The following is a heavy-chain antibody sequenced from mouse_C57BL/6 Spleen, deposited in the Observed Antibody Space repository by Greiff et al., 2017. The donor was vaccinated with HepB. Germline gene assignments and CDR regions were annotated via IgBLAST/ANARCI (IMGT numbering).Heavy chain of an antibody. J-gene: IGHJ3*01. CDR3: ARGDYDGGAFAY. V-gene: IGHV1-76*01. CDR1: GYTFTDYY. Sequence: VKLMESGAELVRPGASVKLSCKASGYTFTDYYINWVKQRPGQGLEWIARIYPGSGNTYYNEKFKGKATLTAEKSSSTAYMQLSSLTSEDSAVYFCARGDYDGGAFAYWGQGTLVTVSA. D-gene: IGHD2-4*01. CDR2: IYPGSGNT.